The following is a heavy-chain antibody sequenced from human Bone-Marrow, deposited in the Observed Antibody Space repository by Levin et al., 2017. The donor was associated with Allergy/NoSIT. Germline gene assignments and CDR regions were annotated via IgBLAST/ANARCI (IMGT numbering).Heavy chain of an antibody. J-gene: IGHJ6*02. CDR1: GFTFSSYG. CDR2: IWYDGSNK. Sequence: GGSLRLSCAASGFTFSSYGMHWVRQAPGKGLEWVAVIWYDGSNKYYADSVKGRFTISRDNSKNTLYLQMNSLRAEDTAVYYCARDSAYDFWSGYYIYYYYGMDVWGQGTTVTVSS. CDR3: ARDSAYDFWSGYYIYYYYGMDV. D-gene: IGHD3-3*01. V-gene: IGHV3-33*01.